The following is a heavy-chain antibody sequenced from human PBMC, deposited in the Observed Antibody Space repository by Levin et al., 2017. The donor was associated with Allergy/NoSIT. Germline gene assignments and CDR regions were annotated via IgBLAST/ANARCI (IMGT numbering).Heavy chain of an antibody. V-gene: IGHV3-49*04. CDR1: GFTFGDYA. CDR3: ARGGPPNYDYNWGSYRDGYFDY. Sequence: PGESLKISCTGSGFTFGDYAMSWVRQAPGKGLEWVGFIRNKAHGGTTEYAASVKCRLTISRDDSKSIAYLQMNSLKTEDTAVYFCARGGPPNYDYNWGSYRDGYFDYWGQGTLVTVSS. J-gene: IGHJ4*02. CDR2: IRNKAHGGTT. D-gene: IGHD3-16*02.